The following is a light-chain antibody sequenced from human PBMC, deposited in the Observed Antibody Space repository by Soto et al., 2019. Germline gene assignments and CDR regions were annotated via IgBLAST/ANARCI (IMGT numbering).Light chain of an antibody. J-gene: IGKJ5*01. CDR2: GAS. CDR3: QQYNNWPIT. V-gene: IGKV3-15*01. CDR1: QSVNIH. Sequence: EIVMTQSPATLSVSPGESATLSCRASQSVNIHLAWYQQKPGQAPRLLIYGASTRATGIPARFSGSGSGTEFTLTISSLQSEDFAIYFCQQYNNWPITFGQGTRLEIK.